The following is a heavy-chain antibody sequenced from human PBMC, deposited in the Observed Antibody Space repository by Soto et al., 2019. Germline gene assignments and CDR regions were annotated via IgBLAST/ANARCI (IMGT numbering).Heavy chain of an antibody. Sequence: VNLVESGGGVVEPGRSLRLSCVASGFTLRNYGMHWFRQAPDKGLEWVAVVYYDGSNEYYADSVEGRFTISRDNSQNTLYLDMTSLRAEDTAVYYCVRDATGYGGGRPFELWGQGALVTVSS. CDR3: VRDATGYGGGRPFEL. CDR1: GFTLRNYG. J-gene: IGHJ4*02. V-gene: IGHV3-33*01. D-gene: IGHD5-18*01. CDR2: VYYDGSNE.